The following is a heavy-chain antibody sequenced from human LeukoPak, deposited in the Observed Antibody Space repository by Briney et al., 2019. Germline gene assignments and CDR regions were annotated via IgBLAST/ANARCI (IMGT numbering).Heavy chain of an antibody. Sequence: PETLSLTCTVSGGSISSRDYYWGWIRQPPGKGLEWVGSVHHNGAAYYNPSLQSRVIVSADTSKNQFSLRLNSVTAADTAVYYCARLRLRDYSSGDLDYWGQGTLVTVSS. CDR3: ARLRLRDYSSGDLDY. CDR2: VHHNGAA. D-gene: IGHD6-19*01. J-gene: IGHJ4*02. CDR1: GGSISSRDYY. V-gene: IGHV4-39*07.